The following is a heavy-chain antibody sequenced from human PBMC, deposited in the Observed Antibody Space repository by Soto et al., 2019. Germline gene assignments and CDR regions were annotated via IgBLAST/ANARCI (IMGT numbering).Heavy chain of an antibody. D-gene: IGHD3-3*01. CDR2: ISYDGSTK. J-gene: IGHJ3*02. V-gene: IGHV3-30-3*01. Sequence: QVQLVESGGGVVQPGRSLRLSCAASGFTLSSYTIHWVRQAPGKGLEWVALISYDGSTKYYADSVKDRFISSRDNSKNTLYLQMDSLSTEETAVYYCARSREWLSNALDIWGQGTMVSVSS. CDR1: GFTLSSYT. CDR3: ARSREWLSNALDI.